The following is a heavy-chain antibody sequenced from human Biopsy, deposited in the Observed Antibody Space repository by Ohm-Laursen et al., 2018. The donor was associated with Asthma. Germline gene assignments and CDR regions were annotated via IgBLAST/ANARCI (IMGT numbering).Heavy chain of an antibody. J-gene: IGHJ4*02. Sequence: SLVKVSCKASGGTFSNYPFTWVRQAPGQGLEWMGGIIPIFGTTNYAQKFKGRVTITADESSSTTYMELSSLRSEDTAVYYCASETGHSYGSGSEYYFDYWGLGTLATVSS. CDR1: GGTFSNYP. D-gene: IGHD3-10*01. CDR3: ASETGHSYGSGSEYYFDY. CDR2: IIPIFGTT. V-gene: IGHV1-69*01.